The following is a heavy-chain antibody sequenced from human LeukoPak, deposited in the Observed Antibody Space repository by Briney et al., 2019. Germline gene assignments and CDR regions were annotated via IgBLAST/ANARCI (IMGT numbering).Heavy chain of an antibody. CDR2: IKSKTDGGTT. V-gene: IGHV3-15*01. D-gene: IGHD3-22*01. CDR3: TTVNYDSSGYVSY. J-gene: IGHJ4*02. Sequence: GGSLRLSCAASGFTFSNAWMSWVRQAPGKGLEWVGRIKSKTDGGTTDYAAPVKGRFTISRDDSKNTLYLQMNSLKTEDTAVYYCTTVNYDSSGYVSYWGQGTLVTVSS. CDR1: GFTFSNAW.